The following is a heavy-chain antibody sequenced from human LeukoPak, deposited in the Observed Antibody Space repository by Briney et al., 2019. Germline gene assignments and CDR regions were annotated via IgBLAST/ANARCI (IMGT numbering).Heavy chain of an antibody. CDR1: GFTFSSYA. D-gene: IGHD3-10*01. CDR3: AKDRRYDSGIMDV. CDR2: ISGSGGSP. Sequence: PGGSLRLSCAASGFTFSSYAMSWVRQAPGKGLEWVSTISGSGGSPYYADSVKGRFTISRDNSKNTLYLQMNSLRAEDTAVYYCAKDRRYDSGIMDVWGKGTTVTVSS. V-gene: IGHV3-23*01. J-gene: IGHJ6*03.